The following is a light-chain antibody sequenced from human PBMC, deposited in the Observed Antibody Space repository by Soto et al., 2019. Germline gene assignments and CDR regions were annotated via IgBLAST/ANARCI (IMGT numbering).Light chain of an antibody. J-gene: IGKJ2*01. CDR2: GAS. CDR3: QQHATALFT. CDR1: QSVSSTY. V-gene: IGKV3-20*01. Sequence: EIVLTQSPGNLSLSPGERATLSCRPSQSVSSTYLTWYQHKPGRAPRLLIYGASSRATGVPDRFSGSGSGTDFTLTISRLEPEDFAVYYCQQHATALFTFGQGSKVEI.